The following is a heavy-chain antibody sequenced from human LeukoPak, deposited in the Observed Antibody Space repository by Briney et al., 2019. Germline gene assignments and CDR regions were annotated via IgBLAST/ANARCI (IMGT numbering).Heavy chain of an antibody. CDR1: GDSISSYY. J-gene: IGHJ4*02. CDR3: ARTFPTVTAYFDY. D-gene: IGHD4-17*01. V-gene: IGHV4-59*08. Sequence: SETLSLTCNVSGDSISSYYWSWIRQPPGKGLEWIGYIYHRGSTNYNPSLKSRVTISVGTSRNQFSLKLRSVTAADTAVYYCARTFPTVTAYFDYWGQGTLVTVSS. CDR2: IYHRGST.